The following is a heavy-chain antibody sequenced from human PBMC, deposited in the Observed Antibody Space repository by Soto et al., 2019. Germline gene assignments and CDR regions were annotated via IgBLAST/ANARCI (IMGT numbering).Heavy chain of an antibody. J-gene: IGHJ4*02. V-gene: IGHV4-34*01. D-gene: IGHD4-17*01. CDR1: GGSFSGYY. CDR3: ARGLTTVTKVRYFDY. Sequence: QVQLQQWGAGLLKPSETLSLTCAVYGGSFSGYYWSWIRQPPGKGLEWIGEINHSGSTNYNPSLKRRVTISVGTSKNQFSLKLSSVTAADTAAYYCARGLTTVTKVRYFDYWGQGTLVTVSS. CDR2: INHSGST.